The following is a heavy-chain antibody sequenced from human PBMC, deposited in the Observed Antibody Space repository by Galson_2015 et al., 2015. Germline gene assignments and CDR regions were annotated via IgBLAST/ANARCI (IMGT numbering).Heavy chain of an antibody. D-gene: IGHD3-3*01. CDR1: GGSISSSNW. CDR3: ARVPGDNITIFGVVILD. CDR2: IYHSGST. J-gene: IGHJ4*02. Sequence: SETLSLTCAVSGGSISSSNWWSWVRQPPGKGLEWIGEIYHSGSTNHNPSLKSRVTKSVDKSKNQFSLKLSSVTAADTAVYYCARVPGDNITIFGVVILDWGQGTLVAVSS. V-gene: IGHV4-4*02.